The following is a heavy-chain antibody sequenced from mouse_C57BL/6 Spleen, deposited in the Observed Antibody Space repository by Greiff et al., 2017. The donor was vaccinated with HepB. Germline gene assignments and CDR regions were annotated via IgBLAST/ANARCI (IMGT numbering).Heavy chain of an antibody. CDR3: AREYDYAAAWFAY. J-gene: IGHJ3*01. V-gene: IGHV1-7*01. CDR2: INPSSGYT. D-gene: IGHD2-4*01. CDR1: GYTFTSYW. Sequence: QVQLKESGAELAKPGASVKLSCKASGYTFTSYWMHWVKQRPGQGLEWIGYINPSSGYTKYNQKFKDKATLTADKSSSTAYMQLSSLTYEDSAVYYCAREYDYAAAWFAYWGQGTLVTVSA.